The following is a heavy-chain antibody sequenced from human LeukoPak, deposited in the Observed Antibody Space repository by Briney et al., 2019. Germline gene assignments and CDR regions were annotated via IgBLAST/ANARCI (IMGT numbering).Heavy chain of an antibody. D-gene: IGHD6-6*01. Sequence: QAGGSLRLSCAASGFTFSSYAMHWVRQAPGKGLEWVAVISYDGSNKYYADSVKGRFTISRDNSKNTLYLQMNSLRAEDTAVYYCARDSSSLYYFDYWGQGTLVTVSS. J-gene: IGHJ4*02. CDR3: ARDSSSLYYFDY. CDR1: GFTFSSYA. V-gene: IGHV3-30-3*01. CDR2: ISYDGSNK.